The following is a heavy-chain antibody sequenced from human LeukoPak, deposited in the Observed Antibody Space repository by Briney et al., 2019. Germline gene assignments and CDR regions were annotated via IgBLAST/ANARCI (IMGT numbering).Heavy chain of an antibody. J-gene: IGHJ3*02. CDR1: GYSISSGYY. Sequence: PSETLSLTCAVSGYSISSGYYWGWIRQPLGKGLEWIGSIYHSGSTYYNPSLKSRVTISVDTSKNQFSLKLSSVTAADTAVYYCARDRNEANAFDIWGQGTMVTVSS. V-gene: IGHV4-38-2*02. CDR3: ARDRNEANAFDI. CDR2: IYHSGST.